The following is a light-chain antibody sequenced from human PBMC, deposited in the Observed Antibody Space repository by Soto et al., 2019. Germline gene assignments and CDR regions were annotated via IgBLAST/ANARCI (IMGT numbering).Light chain of an antibody. J-gene: IGKJ1*01. V-gene: IGKV3-15*01. Sequence: VMNRWRAALAVYQGESATLSCWASQSVSSNLAWYQQKLGQAPRLLIYSASTRATGIPARFSGTGFGTEFTLTISSLQSEDFAIYYCQQYNKWPRTFGEGTKVDIK. CDR1: QSVSSN. CDR2: SAS. CDR3: QQYNKWPRT.